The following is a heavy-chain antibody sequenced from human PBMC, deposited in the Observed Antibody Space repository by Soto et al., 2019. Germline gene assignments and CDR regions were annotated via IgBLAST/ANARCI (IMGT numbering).Heavy chain of an antibody. J-gene: IGHJ4*02. CDR2: MYSDGTT. V-gene: IGHV3-53*01. Sequence: EVQLVESGGGLIQPGGSLRLSCAASGLTVSGNYMGWVRQAPGKGLEWVSGMYSDGTTNYADSVKGRFTIFRDNSKNTLFLQMNSLRVEDTAVYHCARASSRWGSEAAYWGQGTPVTVSS. D-gene: IGHD7-27*01. CDR1: GLTVSGNY. CDR3: ARASSRWGSEAAY.